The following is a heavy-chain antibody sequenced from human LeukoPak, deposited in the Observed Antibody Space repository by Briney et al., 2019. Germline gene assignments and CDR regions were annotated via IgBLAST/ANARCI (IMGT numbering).Heavy chain of an antibody. D-gene: IGHD3-22*01. CDR1: GGSISSYY. V-gene: IGHV4-59*01. Sequence: SETLSLTCTVSGGSISSYYWSWIRQPPGKGLEWIGYIYYSGSTNYNPSLKSRVTISVDTSKNQFSLKLSSVTAADTAVYYCARERYYYDSSGYSSRPFDIWGQGTMVTVSS. CDR2: IYYSGST. J-gene: IGHJ3*02. CDR3: ARERYYYDSSGYSSRPFDI.